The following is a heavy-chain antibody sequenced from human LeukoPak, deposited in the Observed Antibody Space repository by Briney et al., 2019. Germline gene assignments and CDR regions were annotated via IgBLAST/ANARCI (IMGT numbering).Heavy chain of an antibody. Sequence: SQTLSLTCAISGDSVSRNSAAWNWIRQSPSRGLEWLGRTYYKSKWYNDYAVSVKSRITINPDTSKNQFSLQLKSVTPEDTAVYYCARAPIVGATHIDYWGQGTLATVSS. V-gene: IGHV6-1*01. J-gene: IGHJ4*02. CDR3: ARAPIVGATHIDY. CDR2: TYYKSKWYN. D-gene: IGHD1-26*01. CDR1: GDSVSRNSAA.